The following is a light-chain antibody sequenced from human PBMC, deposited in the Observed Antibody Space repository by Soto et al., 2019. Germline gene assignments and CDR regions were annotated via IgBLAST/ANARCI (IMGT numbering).Light chain of an antibody. V-gene: IGKV3-15*01. CDR3: QQYHNWPLT. Sequence: ETVMTQSPATLSVAPGERATLSCRASQSVSTYLAWYQQKPGQAPRLLAYGPSTRATGIPARFSGSGSGTEFTLTISSLQSEDFAVYSCQQYHNWPLTFGGGTKVEVK. J-gene: IGKJ4*01. CDR2: GPS. CDR1: QSVSTY.